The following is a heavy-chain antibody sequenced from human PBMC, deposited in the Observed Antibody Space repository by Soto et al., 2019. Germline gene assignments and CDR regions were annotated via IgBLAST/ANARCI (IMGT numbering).Heavy chain of an antibody. CDR2: TSHSGIT. Sequence: ASETLSLTCAVYGESFSGYYYTWIRQPPGKGLEWIGETSHSGITNYNPSLKSRVTISVDTSSNQFSLNLTSVTAADTAVYYCARGDCDFWSGYCRGPRVDVWGQGTTVTVSS. CDR3: ARGDCDFWSGYCRGPRVDV. D-gene: IGHD3-3*01. CDR1: GESFSGYY. V-gene: IGHV4-34*01. J-gene: IGHJ6*02.